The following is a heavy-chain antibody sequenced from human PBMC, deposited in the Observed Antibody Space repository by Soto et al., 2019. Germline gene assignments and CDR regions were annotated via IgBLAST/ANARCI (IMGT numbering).Heavy chain of an antibody. CDR1: GFTFSSYG. CDR2: IWYDGSKK. D-gene: IGHD3-22*01. CDR3: AGEGGYYNFDY. J-gene: IGHJ4*02. Sequence: QVQLVESGGGVVQPGGGSLRLSCAASGFTFSSYGMHWVRQAPGKGLEWVAVIWYDGSKKYYADSAKGRFTISRDNSKNTLYLQMNRLGVEATAVYYCAGEGGYYNFDYWGQGTLVTVSS. V-gene: IGHV3-33*01.